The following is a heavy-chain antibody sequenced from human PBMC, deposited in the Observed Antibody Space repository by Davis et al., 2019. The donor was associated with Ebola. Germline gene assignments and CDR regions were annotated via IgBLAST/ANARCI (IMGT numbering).Heavy chain of an antibody. D-gene: IGHD2-21*02. CDR3: AHSQCPGGDCYPENFQH. CDR1: GFSLSTSGVG. CDR2: IHWNDEK. Sequence: SGPTLVQPTQTLTLTCSFSGFSLSTSGVGVGWVRQPPGKALEWLGFIHWNDEKRYRPSLKSRLTITKDTSKNQVVFTMTNMDSEDTATYYCAHSQCPGGDCYPENFQHWGQGTLVTVSS. J-gene: IGHJ1*01. V-gene: IGHV2-5*01.